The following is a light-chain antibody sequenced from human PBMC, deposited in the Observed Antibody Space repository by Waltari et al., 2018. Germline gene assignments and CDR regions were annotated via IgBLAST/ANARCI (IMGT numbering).Light chain of an antibody. CDR1: QSVSSNY. V-gene: IGKV3-20*01. CDR3: QQYGRSPTYT. J-gene: IGKJ2*01. Sequence: ESVLTQSPGTLSLSPGERATLSCRASQSVSSNYLAWYQQRPVQAPRLLFFGASSRATGVPDRCSGSVSVTDFTITISRLEPEDFAVYFCQQYGRSPTYTFGQGTKLEIK. CDR2: GAS.